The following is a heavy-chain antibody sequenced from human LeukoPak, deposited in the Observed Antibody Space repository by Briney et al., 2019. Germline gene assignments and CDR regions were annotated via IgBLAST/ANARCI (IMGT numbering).Heavy chain of an antibody. CDR3: ARGRGAS. CDR2: ITPDGSDS. J-gene: IGHJ5*02. D-gene: IGHD3-10*01. Sequence: RPGGSLRLSCAASGFTFSDSWMTWVRQAPGKGLEWVASITPDGSDSNYLESVKGRFTISRDNAKNSLCLQMSSPRAADTAVYYCARGRGASWGQGTLVTVSS. CDR1: GFTFSDSW. V-gene: IGHV3-7*01.